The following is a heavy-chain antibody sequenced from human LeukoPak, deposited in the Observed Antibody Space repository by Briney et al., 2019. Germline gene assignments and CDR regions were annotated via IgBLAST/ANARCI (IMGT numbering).Heavy chain of an antibody. CDR1: GGSISSSSYY. CDR3: ARPFIAVAGRGARGGDY. V-gene: IGHV4-39*01. D-gene: IGHD6-19*01. CDR2: IYYSGST. J-gene: IGHJ4*02. Sequence: SETLSLTCTVSGGSISSSSYYWGWIRQPPGKGLEWIGSIYYSGSTYYNPSLKSRVTISVDTSKNQFSLKLSSVTAADTAVYYCARPFIAVAGRGARGGDYWGQGTLVTVSS.